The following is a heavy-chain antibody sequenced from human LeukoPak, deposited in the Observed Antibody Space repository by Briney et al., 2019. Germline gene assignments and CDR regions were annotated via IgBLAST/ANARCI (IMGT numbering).Heavy chain of an antibody. Sequence: GGSLRLSCAASGFTFSSYWMHWVRQAPGKGLVWVSRINSDGSSTSYADSVKGRFTISRDNAKNTLYLQMNSLRAEDTAAYYCARASGTGTTYVWFDPWGQGTLVTVSS. J-gene: IGHJ5*02. V-gene: IGHV3-74*01. CDR1: GFTFSSYW. CDR2: INSDGSST. CDR3: ARASGTGTTYVWFDP. D-gene: IGHD1-1*01.